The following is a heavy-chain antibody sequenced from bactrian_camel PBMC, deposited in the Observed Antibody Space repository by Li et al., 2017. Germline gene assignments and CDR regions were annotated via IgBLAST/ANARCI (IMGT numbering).Heavy chain of an antibody. D-gene: IGHD6*01. CDR1: GFTFSSYY. J-gene: IGHJ6*01. CDR3: AKDGGSWWEANFGY. CDR2: INSGGGST. V-gene: IGHV3S1*01. Sequence: HVQLVESGGGLVQPGGSLRLSCAASGFTFSSYYMSWVRQAPGKGLEWVSSINSGGGSTYYADSVKGRFTISGDIAKNTLYLQLNSLKPEDTAVYYCAKDGGSWWEANFGYWGQGTQVTVS.